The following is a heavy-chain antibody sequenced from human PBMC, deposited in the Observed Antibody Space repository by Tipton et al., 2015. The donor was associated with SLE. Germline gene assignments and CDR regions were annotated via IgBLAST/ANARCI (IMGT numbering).Heavy chain of an antibody. D-gene: IGHD3-10*01. CDR3: AREESGYYYYYYGMDV. Sequence: SLRLSCAASGFTFGNYWMSWVRQAPGKGLEWVSVLFVGGNTFYADSVKGRFTISRDNSKNTLYLQMNSLRDEDTAVYYCAREESGYYYYYYGMDVWGQGTTVTVSS. CDR2: LFVGGNT. V-gene: IGHV3-53*05. J-gene: IGHJ6*02. CDR1: GFTFGNYW.